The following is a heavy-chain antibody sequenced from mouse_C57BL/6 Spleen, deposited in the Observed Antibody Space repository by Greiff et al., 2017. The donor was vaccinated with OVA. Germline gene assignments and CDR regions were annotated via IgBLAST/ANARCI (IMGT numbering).Heavy chain of an antibody. J-gene: IGHJ2*01. CDR2: IDPSDSET. CDR3: ARLDYYGSSYY. Sequence: QVQLQQPGAELVRPGSSVKLSCKASGYTFTSYWMHWVKQRPIQGLEWIGNIDPSDSETHYNQKFKDKATLTVDKSSSTAYMQRSSLTSEDSAVYYCARLDYYGSSYYWGQGTTLTVSS. D-gene: IGHD1-1*01. V-gene: IGHV1-52*01. CDR1: GYTFTSYW.